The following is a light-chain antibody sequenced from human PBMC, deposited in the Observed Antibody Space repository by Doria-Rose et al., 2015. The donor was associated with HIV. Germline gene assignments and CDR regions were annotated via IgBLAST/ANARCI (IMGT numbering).Light chain of an antibody. CDR2: DGS. V-gene: IGKV3-20*01. J-gene: IGKJ1*01. CDR1: QSFSSTY. CDR3: HQYGTSWT. Sequence: TQSPGTLSLSPGERATPSCRASQSFSSTYLAWYQQKPGQAPSLLIYDGSTRATGIPDRFSASGSGTDLTLTINRLEPEDCALYYCHQYGTSWTFGQGTKVEI.